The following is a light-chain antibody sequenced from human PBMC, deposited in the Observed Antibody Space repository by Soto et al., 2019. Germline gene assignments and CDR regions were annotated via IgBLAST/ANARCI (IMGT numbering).Light chain of an antibody. J-gene: IGKJ1*01. CDR2: ETS. CDR1: QSISRW. CDR3: QQYGSSRT. V-gene: IGKV1-5*03. Sequence: DVKMTQSPSTLSATVGDRVTITCRASQSISRWLAWYQQKPGKAPKLLIYETSSLEDGVPSRFTGSGSGTEFSLTISRLEPEDFAVYYCQQYGSSRTFGQGTMV.